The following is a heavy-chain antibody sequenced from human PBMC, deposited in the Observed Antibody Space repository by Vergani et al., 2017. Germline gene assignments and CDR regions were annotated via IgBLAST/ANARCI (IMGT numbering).Heavy chain of an antibody. CDR1: GYTFTSYG. CDR3: ARIPLMLSTYYYYGMDV. J-gene: IGHJ6*02. V-gene: IGHV1-18*01. Sequence: QVQLVQSGAEVKKPGASVKVSCKASGYTFTSYGISWVRQAPGQGLEWMGWISAYNGNTNYAQKLQGRVTMTTDTSTSTAYMELRSLRSDDTAVYYCARIPLMLSTYYYYGMDVWGQGTTVTVSS. CDR2: ISAYNGNT. D-gene: IGHD2-8*01.